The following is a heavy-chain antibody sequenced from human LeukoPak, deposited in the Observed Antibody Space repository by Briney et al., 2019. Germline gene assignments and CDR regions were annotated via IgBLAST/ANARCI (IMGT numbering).Heavy chain of an antibody. V-gene: IGHV3-11*03. CDR3: ARLSPRLDYYYGMDV. J-gene: IGHJ6*02. Sequence: PGGSLRLSCAASGFTFSNYAMSWIRQAPGKGLEWVSYISSSSSYTNYADSVKGRFTISRDNAKNSLYLQMNSLRAEDTAVYYCARLSPRLDYYYGMDVWGQGTTVTVSS. CDR2: ISSSSSYT. CDR1: GFTFSNYA.